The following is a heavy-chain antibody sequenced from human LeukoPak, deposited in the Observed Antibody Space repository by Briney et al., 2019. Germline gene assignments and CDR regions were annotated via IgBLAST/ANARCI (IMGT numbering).Heavy chain of an antibody. CDR2: IYYSGST. V-gene: IGHV4-59*01. D-gene: IGHD2-2*01. J-gene: IGHJ4*02. CDR1: GGSISSYY. Sequence: SEPLSLTCTVSGGSISSYYWSWIRQPPGKGLEWIGYIYYSGSTNYNPSLKSGVTISVDTSKNQFSLKLSSVTAADTAVYYCARTVVPAAVYFDYWGQGTLVTVSS. CDR3: ARTVVPAAVYFDY.